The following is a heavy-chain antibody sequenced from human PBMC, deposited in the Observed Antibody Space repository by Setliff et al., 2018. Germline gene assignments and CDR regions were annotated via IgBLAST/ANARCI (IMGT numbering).Heavy chain of an antibody. V-gene: IGHV4-34*01. CDR2: INHGGST. D-gene: IGHD2-15*01. CDR3: ANLQPGYCGGGTCPLIDY. CDR1: GGSFSGYY. Sequence: KPSETLSLTCAVYGGSFSGYYWSWIRQPPGKGLEWIGEINHGGSTNYNPSLKSRVTISVDTSKNQFSLKLSSVTAADTAVYYCANLQPGYCGGGTCPLIDYWGQGTLVTVSS. J-gene: IGHJ4*02.